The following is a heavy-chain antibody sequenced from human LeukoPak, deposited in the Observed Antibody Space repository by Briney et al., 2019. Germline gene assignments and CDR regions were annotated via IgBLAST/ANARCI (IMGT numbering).Heavy chain of an antibody. CDR2: ISSSDSTI. J-gene: IGHJ4*02. D-gene: IGHD4-17*01. Sequence: GGSLRLSCAASGFTFSSYEMHWVRQAPGKGLEWVSYISSSDSTIYYADSVKGRFTISRDNAKNSLFLQMSGLRADDTAVYYCARDTNGDSDYWGQGTLVTVSS. CDR3: ARDTNGDSDY. V-gene: IGHV3-48*03. CDR1: GFTFSSYE.